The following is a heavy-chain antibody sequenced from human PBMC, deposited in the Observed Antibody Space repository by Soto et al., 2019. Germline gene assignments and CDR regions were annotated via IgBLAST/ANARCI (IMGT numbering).Heavy chain of an antibody. CDR1: GGSVSSGSYY. J-gene: IGHJ1*01. Sequence: QVQLQESGPGLVKPSETLSLTCTVSGGSVSSGSYYWSWIRQPPGKGLEWIGYIYYSGSTNYNPSLKSRVTKSVDTSTNQFSLKLSSVTAADTAVYYCARDDLGSGSYAYWGKGTLVTVSS. V-gene: IGHV4-61*01. CDR2: IYYSGST. CDR3: ARDDLGSGSYAY. D-gene: IGHD1-26*01.